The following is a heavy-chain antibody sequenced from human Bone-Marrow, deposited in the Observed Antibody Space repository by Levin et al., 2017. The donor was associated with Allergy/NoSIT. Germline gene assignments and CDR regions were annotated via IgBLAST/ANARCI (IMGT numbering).Heavy chain of an antibody. CDR1: GGSISSGSYY. CDR2: IYTSGST. CDR3: ARGGYGSGSYPYY. J-gene: IGHJ4*02. D-gene: IGHD3-10*01. V-gene: IGHV4-61*02. Sequence: PSQTLSLTCTVSGGSISSGSYYWSWIRQPAGKGLEWIGRIYTSGSTNYNPSLKSRVTISVDTSKNQFSLKLSSVTAADTAVYYCARGGYGSGSYPYYWGQGTLVTVSS.